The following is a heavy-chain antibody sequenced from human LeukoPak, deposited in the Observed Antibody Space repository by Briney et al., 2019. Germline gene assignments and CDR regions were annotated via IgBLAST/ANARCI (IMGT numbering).Heavy chain of an antibody. J-gene: IGHJ4*02. D-gene: IGHD1-26*01. CDR1: GFTFSSYS. V-gene: IGHV3-21*01. CDR3: ARDRTLPSGSYFY. CDR2: ISSSSSYI. Sequence: PGGSLRLSCAASGFTFSSYSMNWVRQAPGKGLEWVSSISSSSSYIYYADSVKGRFTISRDNAKNSLYLQMNSLRAEDTAVYYCARDRTLPSGSYFYWGQGTLVTVSS.